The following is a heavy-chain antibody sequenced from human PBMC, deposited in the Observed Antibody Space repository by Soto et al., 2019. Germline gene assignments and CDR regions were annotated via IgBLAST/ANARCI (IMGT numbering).Heavy chain of an antibody. D-gene: IGHD2-15*01. CDR1: GFTFSNYW. Sequence: EVQLVESGGGLVQPGGSLRLSCAASGFTFSNYWMYWVRQAPGKGLEWVSRINSDGSVSSHADSVKGRLTISRDNVKNTLYLHMDSLRAEDTAVYYCARGDGVGGTCYALAGSFYYYMDVWGKGTTVTV. CDR2: INSDGSVS. CDR3: ARGDGVGGTCYALAGSFYYYMDV. V-gene: IGHV3-74*02. J-gene: IGHJ6*03.